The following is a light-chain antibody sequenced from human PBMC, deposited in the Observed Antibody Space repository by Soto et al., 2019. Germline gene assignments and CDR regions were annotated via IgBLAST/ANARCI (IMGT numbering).Light chain of an antibody. CDR1: QSVRNY. CDR2: DTS. Sequence: EIVLTQSPATLSLSPGERVTLSCRASQSVRNYLAWYQQKPGQAPRLLIYDTSNRATGIPARFSGSGSGTDFTLTISSLEPEDFAVYYCQPRYDWPPITFGQGTRLEIK. V-gene: IGKV3-11*01. CDR3: QPRYDWPPIT. J-gene: IGKJ5*01.